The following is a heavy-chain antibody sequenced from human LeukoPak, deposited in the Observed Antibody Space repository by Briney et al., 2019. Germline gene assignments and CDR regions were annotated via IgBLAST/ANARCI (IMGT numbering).Heavy chain of an antibody. J-gene: IGHJ6*02. CDR1: GYTFTGYY. CDR3: ARGTVVVVSSAPSRYGMDV. CDR2: INPNSGGT. V-gene: IGHV1-2*04. Sequence: ASVKVSCKASGYTFTGYYMHWVRQTPGQGLEWMGWINPNSGGTNYAQKFQGWVTMTRDTSISTAYMELSRLTSDDTAVYYCARGTVVVVSSAPSRYGMDVWGQGTTVTVSS. D-gene: IGHD2-2*01.